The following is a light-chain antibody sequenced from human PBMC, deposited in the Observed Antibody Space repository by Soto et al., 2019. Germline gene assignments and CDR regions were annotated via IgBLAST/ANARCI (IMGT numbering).Light chain of an antibody. V-gene: IGLV2-14*01. CDR2: EVS. Sequence: QAVVTQPASVSGSPGQSITISCTGTSSDVGGYNYVSWYQQHPGKAPQLMIYEVSNRPSGVSNRFSGSKSGNTASLTISGLQAEDEADYYCSSYTGNSVVFGGGTKLTVL. CDR1: SSDVGGYNY. J-gene: IGLJ2*01. CDR3: SSYTGNSVV.